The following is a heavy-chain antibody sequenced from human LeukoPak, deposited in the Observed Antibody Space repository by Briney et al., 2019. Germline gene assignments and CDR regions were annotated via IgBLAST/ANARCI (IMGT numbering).Heavy chain of an antibody. V-gene: IGHV3-9*01. CDR1: GFTFDDYA. CDR2: ISWNSGSI. J-gene: IGHJ4*02. D-gene: IGHD4-17*01. CDR3: AKDKFPNYGDYQGGYFDY. Sequence: PGGSLRLSCAASGFTFDDYAMHWVRQAPGKGLEWVSGISWNSGSIGYADSVKGRFTISRDNAKNSLYLQMNSLRAEDTALYYCAKDKFPNYGDYQGGYFDYWGQGTLVTVSS.